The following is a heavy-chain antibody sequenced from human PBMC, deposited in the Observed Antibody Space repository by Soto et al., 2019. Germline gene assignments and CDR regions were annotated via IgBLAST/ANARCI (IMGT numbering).Heavy chain of an antibody. CDR2: ISSSSSYI. D-gene: IGHD3-10*01. J-gene: IGHJ6*02. CDR3: ARVRGSGSYPDYYYYGMDV. CDR1: GFTFSSYS. V-gene: IGHV3-21*01. Sequence: ESGGGLVKPGGSLRLSCAASGFTFSSYSMNWVRQAPGKGLEWVSSISSSSSYIYYADSVKGRFTISRDNAKNSLYLQMNSLRAEDTAVYYCARVRGSGSYPDYYYYGMDVWGQGTTVTVSS.